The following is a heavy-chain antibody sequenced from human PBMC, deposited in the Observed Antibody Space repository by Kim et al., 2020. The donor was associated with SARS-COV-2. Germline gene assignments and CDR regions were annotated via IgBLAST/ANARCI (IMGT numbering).Heavy chain of an antibody. D-gene: IGHD3-16*01. CDR1: GGSISSSSYY. CDR3: ARHYDYVWGSPLGYFDY. V-gene: IGHV4-39*01. Sequence: SETLSLTCTVSGGSISSSSYYWGWIRQPPGKGLEWIGSIYYSGSTYYNPSLKSRVTISVDTSKNQFSLKLSSVTAADTAVYYCARHYDYVWGSPLGYFDYWGQGTLVTVSS. J-gene: IGHJ4*02. CDR2: IYYSGST.